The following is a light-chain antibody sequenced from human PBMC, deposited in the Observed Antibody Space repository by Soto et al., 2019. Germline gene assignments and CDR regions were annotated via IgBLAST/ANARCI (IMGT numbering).Light chain of an antibody. CDR1: QSVTNNY. V-gene: IGKV3-20*01. CDR3: QQYGGAPFT. CDR2: GAS. J-gene: IGKJ3*01. Sequence: EIVLTQSPGTLSLSPGERATLSCRATQSVTNNYLAWYQQKPGQAPRLLIYGASSRATGIPDRFSGSGSGTDFTLPIGRLEPEDFAVYYCQQYGGAPFTFGPGTKVDIK.